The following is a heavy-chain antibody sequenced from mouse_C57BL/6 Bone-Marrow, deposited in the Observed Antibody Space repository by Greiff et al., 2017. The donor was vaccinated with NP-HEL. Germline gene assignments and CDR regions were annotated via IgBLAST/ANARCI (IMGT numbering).Heavy chain of an antibody. CDR2: ISNGGGST. CDR1: GFTFSDYY. CDR3: ASYYGSIPFAY. D-gene: IGHD1-1*01. J-gene: IGHJ3*01. Sequence: EVKLMESGGGLVQPGGSLKLSCAASGFTFSDYYMYWVRQTPEKRLEWVAYISNGGGSTYYPDNVKGRFTISRDNAKNTLYLQMSRLKSEDTAMYYCASYYGSIPFAYWGQGTLVTVSA. V-gene: IGHV5-12*01.